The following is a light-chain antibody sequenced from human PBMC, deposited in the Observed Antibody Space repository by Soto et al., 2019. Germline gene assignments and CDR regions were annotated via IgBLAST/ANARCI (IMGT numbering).Light chain of an antibody. CDR2: GAS. Sequence: EIVWTQSPGTRSLSPGERATLSFRASQSVSSSYLAWYQQKPGQAPRLLIYGASSRATGIPDRFSGSGSGTDFTLTISRLEPEDFAVYYCQQYGSSITFGQGTRLEIK. V-gene: IGKV3-20*01. J-gene: IGKJ5*01. CDR1: QSVSSSY. CDR3: QQYGSSIT.